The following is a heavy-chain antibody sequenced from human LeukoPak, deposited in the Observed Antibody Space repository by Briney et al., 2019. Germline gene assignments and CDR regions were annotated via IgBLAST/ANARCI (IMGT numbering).Heavy chain of an antibody. D-gene: IGHD2-2*02. CDR3: ARGEARSNIVVVPAAIKVRQAAFDI. CDR1: GGSISSYY. Sequence: SETLSLTCTVSGGSISSYYWSWIRQPPGKGLEWIGYIYYSGSTNYNPSLKSRVTISVDTSKNQFSLKLSSVTAADTAVYYCARGEARSNIVVVPAAIKVRQAAFDIWGQGTMVTVSS. V-gene: IGHV4-59*01. CDR2: IYYSGST. J-gene: IGHJ3*02.